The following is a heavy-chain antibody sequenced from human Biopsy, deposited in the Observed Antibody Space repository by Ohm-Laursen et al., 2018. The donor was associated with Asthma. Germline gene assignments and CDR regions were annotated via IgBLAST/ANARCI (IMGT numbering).Heavy chain of an antibody. CDR1: GFTFGDYW. V-gene: IGHV3-30*18. J-gene: IGHJ4*02. CDR2: ILFDGRKI. CDR3: AKDRVAGRSYYFDY. Sequence: SLRLSCAASGFTFGDYWMRWVRRAPGKGLEWVAQILFDGRKINYPDSVKGRFTISRDNSKNMVYLQMNSLRPEDTAVYCCAKDRVAGRSYYFDYWGQGSLVSVSS. D-gene: IGHD6-13*01.